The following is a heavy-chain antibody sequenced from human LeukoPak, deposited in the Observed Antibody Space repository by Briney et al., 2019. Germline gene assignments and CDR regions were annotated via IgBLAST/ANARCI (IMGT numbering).Heavy chain of an antibody. CDR3: ARGGHSSFDY. V-gene: IGHV3-30*02. CDR2: IRYDGNNN. D-gene: IGHD3-16*01. J-gene: IGHJ4*02. Sequence: GGSLRLSCEASGFTFNNYAMHWVRQAPGKGLEWVAFIRYDGNNNYYADSVKGRFTISRDNAKNTLYLQMNSLRAEDTAVYYCARGGHSSFDYWGQGALVTVSS. CDR1: GFTFNNYA.